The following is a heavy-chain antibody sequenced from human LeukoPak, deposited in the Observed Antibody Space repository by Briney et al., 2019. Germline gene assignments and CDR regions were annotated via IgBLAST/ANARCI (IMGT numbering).Heavy chain of an antibody. CDR2: INHSGST. CDR3: AQIAGPFDY. CDR1: GGSFSGYY. V-gene: IGHV4-34*01. Sequence: SETLSLTCAVYGGSFSGYYWSWTRQPPGKGLEWIGEINHSGSTNYNPSLKSRVTISVDTSKNQFSLKLSSVTAADTAVYYCAQIAGPFDYWGQGTLVTVSS. D-gene: IGHD6-13*01. J-gene: IGHJ4*02.